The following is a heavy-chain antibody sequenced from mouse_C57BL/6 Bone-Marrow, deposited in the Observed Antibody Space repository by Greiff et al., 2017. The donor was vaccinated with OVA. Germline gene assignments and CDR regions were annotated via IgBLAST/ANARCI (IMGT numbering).Heavy chain of an antibody. J-gene: IGHJ1*03. V-gene: IGHV5-9-1*02. CDR3: TKAITTVVANWYFDV. CDR2: ISSGGDYI. CDR1: GFTFSSYA. D-gene: IGHD1-1*01. Sequence: EVQLVESGEGLVKPGGSLKLSCAASGFTFSSYAMSWVRQTPEKRLEWVAYISSGGDYIYYADTVKGRFTISRDNARNTLYLQMSSLKSEDTAMYYCTKAITTVVANWYFDVWGTGTTVTVSS.